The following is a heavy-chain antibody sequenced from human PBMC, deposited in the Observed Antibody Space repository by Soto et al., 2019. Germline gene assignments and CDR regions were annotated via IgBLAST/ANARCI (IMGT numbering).Heavy chain of an antibody. CDR3: AREGWPLLQTGMDV. V-gene: IGHV3-48*02. CDR2: ISSSNRTI. CDR1: GFTFRSYS. J-gene: IGHJ6*02. Sequence: PGGSLRLSCAASGFTFRSYSMNWVRQAPGKGLEWVSYISSSNRTINYADSVKGRFIISRDNAKNSLYLQMHSLRDEDTAVYYCAREGWPLLQTGMDVWXQGTTVTVSS. D-gene: IGHD2-15*01.